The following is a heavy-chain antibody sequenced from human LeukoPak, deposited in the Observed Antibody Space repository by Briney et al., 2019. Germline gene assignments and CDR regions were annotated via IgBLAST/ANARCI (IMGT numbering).Heavy chain of an antibody. CDR1: GFTVSSNN. V-gene: IGHV3-53*01. J-gene: IGHJ4*02. Sequence: GSLRLSCAASGFTVSSNNMNWVRQAPGKGLEWVSVIYSGGSTYYADSVKGHFTISRDNSKNTLYLQMNSLRAEDTAIYYCAKDLIAYSYGYAGRSNFDYWGQGTLVTVSS. D-gene: IGHD5-18*01. CDR3: AKDLIAYSYGYAGRSNFDY. CDR2: IYSGGST.